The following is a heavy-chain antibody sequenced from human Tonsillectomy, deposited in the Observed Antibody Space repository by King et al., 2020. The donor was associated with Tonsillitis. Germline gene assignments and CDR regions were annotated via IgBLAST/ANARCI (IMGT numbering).Heavy chain of an antibody. J-gene: IGHJ4*02. V-gene: IGHV3-48*04. CDR1: GFTFSTYS. CDR3: ARDLPYYYDSSGYSFGY. Sequence: VQLVESGGGLVQPGGSLRLSCAASGFTFSTYSMSWVRQAPGKGLEWVSYISDSSSTIYYADSVKGRFTISRDNAKNSLYLQMNSLRAEDTAVYYCARDLPYYYDSSGYSFGYWGQGTLVTVSS. D-gene: IGHD3-22*01. CDR2: ISDSSSTI.